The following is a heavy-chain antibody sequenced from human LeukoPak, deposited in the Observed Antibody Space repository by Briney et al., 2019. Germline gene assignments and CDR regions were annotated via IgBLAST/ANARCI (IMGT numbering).Heavy chain of an antibody. CDR1: GGSINIYY. CDR3: ASSTYDSSGDYLHYFDY. Sequence: SETLSLTCTVSGGSINIYYWSWIRQSAGKGLEWIGRIYTSGSTNYNPSLKSRVTMSVDTSKKQFSLKLSSVTAADTAVYYCASSTYDSSGDYLHYFDYWGQGTLVTVSS. D-gene: IGHD3-22*01. J-gene: IGHJ4*02. CDR2: IYTSGST. V-gene: IGHV4-4*07.